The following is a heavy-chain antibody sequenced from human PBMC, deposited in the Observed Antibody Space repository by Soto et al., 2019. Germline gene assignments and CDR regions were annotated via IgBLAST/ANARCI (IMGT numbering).Heavy chain of an antibody. Sequence: SVKVSCKASGGTFSTYTITWVRQAPGQGLEWMGRIIPIIGIINYAQKFQGRVTITADESTSTAYMELSSLRSEDTAVYYCARDRGPSSGYYPYWFDPWGQGTLVTVSS. V-gene: IGHV1-69*04. CDR2: IIPIIGII. CDR1: GGTFSTYT. CDR3: ARDRGPSSGYYPYWFDP. J-gene: IGHJ5*02. D-gene: IGHD3-22*01.